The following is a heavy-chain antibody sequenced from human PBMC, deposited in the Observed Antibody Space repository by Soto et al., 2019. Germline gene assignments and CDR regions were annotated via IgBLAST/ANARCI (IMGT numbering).Heavy chain of an antibody. D-gene: IGHD1-20*01. CDR2: INHSGTT. Sequence: SETLSLTCAVYGGSFSGYYWTWIRQPPGKGLEWIGEINHSGTTNYKPSLRSRVTISVDTSKNQLSLKVSSVTAADTAVYYCARGRTLITGTSLDYWGQGTLVTVSS. V-gene: IGHV4-34*01. CDR1: GGSFSGYY. CDR3: ARGRTLITGTSLDY. J-gene: IGHJ4*02.